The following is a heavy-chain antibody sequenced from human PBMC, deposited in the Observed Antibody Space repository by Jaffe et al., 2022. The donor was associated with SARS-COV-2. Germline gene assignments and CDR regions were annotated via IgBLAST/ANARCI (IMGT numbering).Heavy chain of an antibody. J-gene: IGHJ4*02. D-gene: IGHD3-9*01. CDR3: ARRSRYFDWLLPFDY. V-gene: IGHV4-39*01. CDR2: IYYSGST. CDR1: GGSISSSSYY. Sequence: QLQLQESGPGLVKPSETLSLTCTVSGGSISSSSYYWGWIRQPPGKGLEWIGSIYYSGSTYYNPSLKSRVTISVDTSKNQFSLKLSSVTAADTAVYYCARRSRYFDWLLPFDYWGQGTLVTVSS.